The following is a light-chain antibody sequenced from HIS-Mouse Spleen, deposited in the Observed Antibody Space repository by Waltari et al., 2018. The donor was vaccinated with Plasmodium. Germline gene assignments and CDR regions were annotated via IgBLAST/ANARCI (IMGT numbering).Light chain of an antibody. V-gene: IGLV3-10*01. J-gene: IGLJ3*02. CDR3: YSTDSSGNHRV. CDR2: EAS. CDR1: ALPKKY. Sequence: SYELTQPPSVSVSPGQTARITCSGDALPKKYAYWYQQKSGQAPVLVIYEASKRPSGIPEIFAGSSSGTMATLTISGAQVEDEADYYGYSTDSSGNHRVFGGGTKLTVL.